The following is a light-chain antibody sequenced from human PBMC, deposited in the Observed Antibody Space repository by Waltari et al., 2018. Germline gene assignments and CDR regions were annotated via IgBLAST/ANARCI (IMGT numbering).Light chain of an antibody. CDR1: QSVSRA. Sequence: EIVLTQSPGTLSLSPGERATLSCRTSQSVSRALAWYQQKPGQAPRLLIYGIFNRATGIPDRFSGSGSGTDFSLTISRLEPEDFAVYYCQHYVMLPVTFGQGTRVEVK. J-gene: IGKJ1*01. CDR2: GIF. CDR3: QHYVMLPVT. V-gene: IGKV3-20*01.